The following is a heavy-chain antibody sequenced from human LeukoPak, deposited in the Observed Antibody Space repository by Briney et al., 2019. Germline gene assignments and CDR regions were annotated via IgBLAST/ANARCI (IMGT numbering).Heavy chain of an antibody. Sequence: SETLSLTCAVYGGSLSGYYWSWIRQPPGKGLEWIGEINHSGSTNYNPSLKSRVTISVDTSKNQFSLKLSSVTAADTAVYYCARGGYDYVWGSYATDFDYWGQGTLVTVSS. CDR2: INHSGST. D-gene: IGHD3-16*01. J-gene: IGHJ4*01. CDR1: GGSLSGYY. V-gene: IGHV4-34*01. CDR3: ARGGYDYVWGSYATDFDY.